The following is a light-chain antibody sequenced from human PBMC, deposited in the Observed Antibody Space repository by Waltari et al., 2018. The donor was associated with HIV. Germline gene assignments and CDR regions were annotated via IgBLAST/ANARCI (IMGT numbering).Light chain of an antibody. J-gene: IGLJ1*01. V-gene: IGLV1-44*01. CDR1: SSNIGSTT. CDR2: SNN. CDR3: AAWDDSLHGYV. Sequence: QSVLTQPPSASGTPGQRVTIPCSGSSSNIGSTTINWYRQLPGTAPKLLIYSNNQWPSGVPDRFSGSKSGTSASLAISGLQSEDEADYYCAAWDDSLHGYVFGTGTKVTVV.